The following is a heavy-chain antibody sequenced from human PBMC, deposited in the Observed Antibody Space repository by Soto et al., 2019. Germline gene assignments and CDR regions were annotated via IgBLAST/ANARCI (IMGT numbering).Heavy chain of an antibody. CDR3: ANGRGRVVVVACAAGDS. D-gene: IGHD2-2*01. CDR2: ISGSCGTT. Sequence: EVQLLESGGGLVQPGGSLRLSCAASGFTFSSYAMNWVRQAPGKGLEWVSGISGSCGTTYYAGSQKGCFTISRENSKDKLYLQTTSLSAEDTAVLYCANGRGRVVVVACAAGDSWGQGTLVTVSS. J-gene: IGHJ4*02. CDR1: GFTFSSYA. V-gene: IGHV3-23*01.